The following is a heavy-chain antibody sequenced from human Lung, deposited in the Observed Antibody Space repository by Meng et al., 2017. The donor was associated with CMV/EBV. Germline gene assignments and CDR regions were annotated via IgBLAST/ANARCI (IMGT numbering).Heavy chain of an antibody. D-gene: IGHD3-3*01. Sequence: GGSLRLSFSLSGFTFSDYYMHWFRQAPGKGLEWVSYISSTGGTRYYADSVNGRFTVSRDNVKSSLFLQMNSLRVEDTAVYYCASGLRFLESSTPRDYWGQGTLVTVSS. CDR2: ISSTGGTR. J-gene: IGHJ4*02. CDR1: GFTFSDYY. CDR3: ASGLRFLESSTPRDY. V-gene: IGHV3-11*01.